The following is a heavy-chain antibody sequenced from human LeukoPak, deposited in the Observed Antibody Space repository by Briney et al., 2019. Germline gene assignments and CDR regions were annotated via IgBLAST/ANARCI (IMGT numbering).Heavy chain of an antibody. CDR3: AKDLAVFASYYDSSGYDY. V-gene: IGHV3-30*02. CDR2: IRYDGSNK. D-gene: IGHD3-22*01. CDR1: GFTFSSYG. Sequence: PGGSLRLYCAASGFTFSSYGMHWVRQAPGKGLEWVAFIRYDGSNKYYADSVKGRFTISRDNSKNTLYLQMNSLRAEDTAVYYCAKDLAVFASYYDSSGYDYWGQGTLVTVSS. J-gene: IGHJ4*02.